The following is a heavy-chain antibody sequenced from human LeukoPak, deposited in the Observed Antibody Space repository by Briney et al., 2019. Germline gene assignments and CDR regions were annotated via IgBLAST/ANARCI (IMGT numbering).Heavy chain of an antibody. D-gene: IGHD3-3*01. V-gene: IGHV3-23*01. CDR3: AREVHYDFWSGYGY. CDR2: ISGSGGST. Sequence: PGGSLRLSCAASGFTFSSYAMSWVRQAPGKGLEWVSAISGSGGSTYYADSVKGRFTISRDNSKNTLYLQMNSLRAEDTAVYYCAREVHYDFWSGYGYWGQGTLVTVSS. J-gene: IGHJ4*02. CDR1: GFTFSSYA.